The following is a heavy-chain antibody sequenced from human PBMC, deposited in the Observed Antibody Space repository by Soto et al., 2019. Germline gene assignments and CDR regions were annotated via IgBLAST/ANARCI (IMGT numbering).Heavy chain of an antibody. V-gene: IGHV4-31*03. CDR3: ARARIPYYYGSGSPSPLAGMDV. J-gene: IGHJ6*02. D-gene: IGHD3-10*01. CDR2: IYYSGST. CDR1: GGSISSGGYY. Sequence: SETLSLTCTVSGGSISSGGYYWSWIRQHPGKGLEWIGYIYYSGSTYYNPSLKSRVTISVDTSKNQFSLKLSSVTAADTAVYYCARARIPYYYGSGSPSPLAGMDVWGQGTTVTVSS.